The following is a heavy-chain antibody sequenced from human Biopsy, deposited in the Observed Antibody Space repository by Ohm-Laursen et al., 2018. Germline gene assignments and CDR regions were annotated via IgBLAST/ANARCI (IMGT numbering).Heavy chain of an antibody. Sequence: SDTLSLTCSVSGASMTDYFWSWIWQPAGKGLEWIGRAYPSGTTYYNPSLKGRVTISIDASKNQLSLKVTSVTAADTAVYYCARTPRDSFWSGSYKRGLWFDPWGQGTLVIVSS. CDR2: AYPSGTT. J-gene: IGHJ5*02. D-gene: IGHD3-3*01. V-gene: IGHV4-4*07. CDR3: ARTPRDSFWSGSYKRGLWFDP. CDR1: GASMTDYF.